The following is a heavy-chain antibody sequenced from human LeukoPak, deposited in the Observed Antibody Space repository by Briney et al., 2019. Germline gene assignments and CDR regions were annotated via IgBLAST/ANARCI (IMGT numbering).Heavy chain of an antibody. CDR1: GFTFSHVW. CDR2: IKSKTDGGTT. CDR3: ATPLYNFGYMDYYFDS. Sequence: GRSLRLSCAASGFTFSHVWMSWVRHAPGKGLEWVCHIKSKTDGGTTDYTAPVKGRFTISRDDSENTLYLQMNSLKTEDTAVYYCATPLYNFGYMDYYFDSWGQGTLVTVSS. D-gene: IGHD5-18*01. J-gene: IGHJ4*02. V-gene: IGHV3-15*01.